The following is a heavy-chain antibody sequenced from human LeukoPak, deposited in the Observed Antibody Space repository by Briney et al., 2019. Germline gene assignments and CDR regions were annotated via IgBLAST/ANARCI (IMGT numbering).Heavy chain of an antibody. CDR2: IYPDDSDT. Sequence: GESLKISCKASGYSFTTYWIGWVRQMPGKGLEWMGIIYPDDSDTRYGPSFQGQVTISVDKSISTAYLQWSSLRASDTAMYYCARGDGSGSYYKDYYYGMDVWGQGTTVTVSS. CDR3: ARGDGSGSYYKDYYYGMDV. J-gene: IGHJ6*02. V-gene: IGHV5-51*01. CDR1: GYSFTTYW. D-gene: IGHD3-10*01.